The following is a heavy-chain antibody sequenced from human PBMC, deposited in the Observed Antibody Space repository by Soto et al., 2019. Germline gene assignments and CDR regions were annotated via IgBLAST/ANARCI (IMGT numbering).Heavy chain of an antibody. J-gene: IGHJ5*02. Sequence: PGGSLRLSCAASGFTFSTYSMNWARQAPGKGLEWIAYITSSSSTIFYADSVKGRFTISRDNAKNSLYLQMNSPRDEDTSVYYCARDNGIAGSFDPWGQGTLVTVSS. CDR2: ITSSSSTI. D-gene: IGHD6-13*01. V-gene: IGHV3-48*02. CDR1: GFTFSTYS. CDR3: ARDNGIAGSFDP.